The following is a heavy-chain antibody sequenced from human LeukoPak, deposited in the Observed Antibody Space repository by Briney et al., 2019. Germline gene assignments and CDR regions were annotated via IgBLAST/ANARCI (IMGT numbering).Heavy chain of an antibody. V-gene: IGHV1-8*01. CDR1: GYTLTNYD. D-gene: IGHD5-18*01. Sequence: GASVKVSCKASGYTLTNYDISWVRQATGQGLEWMGWMNPNSGDTGYAKKFQGRVTMTRDTSISTAYMELSSLRSEDTAVYYCARAGGNTYVPYFHFWGQGTLLTVSS. CDR2: MNPNSGDT. CDR3: ARAGGNTYVPYFHF. J-gene: IGHJ4*02.